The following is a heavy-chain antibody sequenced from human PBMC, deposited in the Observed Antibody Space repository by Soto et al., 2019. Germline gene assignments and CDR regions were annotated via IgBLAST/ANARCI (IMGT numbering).Heavy chain of an antibody. Sequence: QVQLQESGPGLVKPSQTLSLTCTVSGDSIASGPYYWTWIRQHPGKGLEWIGNIFYTGSTYYNPSLQSRVSISVDTSKTQFSLRLTSVTAADTAIYYCARDRVRRDNKPYGMDVWGQGTTVTVSS. J-gene: IGHJ6*02. CDR1: GDSIASGPYY. D-gene: IGHD2-21*01. CDR2: IFYTGST. CDR3: ARDRVRRDNKPYGMDV. V-gene: IGHV4-31*03.